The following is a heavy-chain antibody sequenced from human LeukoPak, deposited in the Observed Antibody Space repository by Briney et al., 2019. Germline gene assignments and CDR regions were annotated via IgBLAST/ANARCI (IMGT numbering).Heavy chain of an antibody. CDR3: ATGRSYYDSSGYPSPDY. Sequence: GGSLRLSCAASGFTFSNYWMHWVRQAPGKGLVWVSRVSPDGSTTTYADSVRGRFTISRDNAKNTLYLQMNSLRAEDTAVYYCATGRSYYDSSGYPSPDYWGQGTLVTVSS. J-gene: IGHJ4*02. D-gene: IGHD3-22*01. CDR2: VSPDGSTT. CDR1: GFTFSNYW. V-gene: IGHV3-74*03.